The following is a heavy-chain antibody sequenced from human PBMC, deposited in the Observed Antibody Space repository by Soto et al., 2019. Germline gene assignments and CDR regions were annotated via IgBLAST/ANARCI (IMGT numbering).Heavy chain of an antibody. Sequence: GGSLRLSCAASGFTFSSYAMHWVRQAPGKGLEWVAVISYDGSNKYYADSVKGRFTISRDNSKNTLYLQMNSLRAEDTAVYYCARDLAPFGFGEYDYFDYWGQGTLVTVSS. D-gene: IGHD3-10*01. CDR1: GFTFSSYA. V-gene: IGHV3-30-3*01. CDR2: ISYDGSNK. CDR3: ARDLAPFGFGEYDYFDY. J-gene: IGHJ4*02.